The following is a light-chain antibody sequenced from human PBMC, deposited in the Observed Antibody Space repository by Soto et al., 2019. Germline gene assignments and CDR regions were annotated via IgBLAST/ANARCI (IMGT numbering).Light chain of an antibody. CDR2: AES. CDR3: QRYTAAPYT. V-gene: IGKV1-27*01. Sequence: DIQMTPSPSSLSASVGDRVTITCLASQAISNYFAWYQHRPGQVPHLLIYAESTLQSGVPSRFSGRGSGSVFTLTIDSLQPEDFATYYCQRYTAAPYTFGQGTKLEIK. CDR1: QAISNY. J-gene: IGKJ2*01.